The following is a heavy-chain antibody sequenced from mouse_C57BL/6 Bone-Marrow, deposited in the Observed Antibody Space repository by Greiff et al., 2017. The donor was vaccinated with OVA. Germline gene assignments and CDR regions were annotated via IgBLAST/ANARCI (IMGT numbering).Heavy chain of an antibody. Sequence: EVQRVESGGGLVQPKGSLKLSCAASGFSFNTYAMNWVRQAPGKGVAWVARIRSKSNNYATYYAVSVKDRFTITRDDSESMLYLQMNSLKTEDTAIYYCVRQNYYSWFAYWGQGTLVTVSA. CDR3: VRQNYYSWFAY. J-gene: IGHJ3*01. CDR1: GFSFNTYA. V-gene: IGHV10-1*01. D-gene: IGHD1-1*01. CDR2: IRSKSNNYAT.